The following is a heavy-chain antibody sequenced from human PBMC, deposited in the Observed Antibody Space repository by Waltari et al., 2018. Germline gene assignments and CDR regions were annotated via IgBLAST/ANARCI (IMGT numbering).Heavy chain of an antibody. V-gene: IGHV2-5*02. J-gene: IGHJ4*02. CDR2: IYWDGDK. D-gene: IGHD6-19*01. CDR3: AHRSDSRGWYRFDY. Sequence: PGKALEWLALIYWDGDKRFSPSLKNRLTITKDTSKNQVVLTMTNMDPVDTATYYCAHRSDSRGWYRFDYWGQGTLVTVSS.